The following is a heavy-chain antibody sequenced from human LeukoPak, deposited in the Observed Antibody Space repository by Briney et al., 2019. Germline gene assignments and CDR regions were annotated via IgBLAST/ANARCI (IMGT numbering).Heavy chain of an antibody. Sequence: GESLKISCKGSGYSFTSYWIGWVRQAPGQRLEWMGWINVGSGNTKYSQNFQGRLTITRDTSASTAYMELSSLRSEDTAVYYCAREMFGTSRPSDYWGQGTLVTVSS. CDR3: AREMFGTSRPSDY. CDR2: INVGSGNT. D-gene: IGHD2-2*01. V-gene: IGHV1-3*01. CDR1: GYSFTSYW. J-gene: IGHJ4*02.